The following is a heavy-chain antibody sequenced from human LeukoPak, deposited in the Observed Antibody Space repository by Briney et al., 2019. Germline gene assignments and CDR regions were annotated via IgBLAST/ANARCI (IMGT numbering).Heavy chain of an antibody. V-gene: IGHV3-43*01. CDR1: GFKFADAP. J-gene: IGHJ3*02. D-gene: IGHD5-24*01. Sequence: PGGSLRLSCTASGFKFADAPMHWAGHPRGRGLGWTALITWDSTNTYYADSVKGRFTISRDDSRNTLYLQMNSLRSDDTALYYCAKDVSFRRGHNFDASDIWGLGTLVTVSS. CDR2: ITWDSTNT. CDR3: AKDVSFRRGHNFDASDI.